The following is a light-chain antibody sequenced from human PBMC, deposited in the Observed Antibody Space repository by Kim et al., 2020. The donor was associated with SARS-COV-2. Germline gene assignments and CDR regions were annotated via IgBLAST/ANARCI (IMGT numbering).Light chain of an antibody. J-gene: IGKJ2*01. Sequence: DTQMTQSPSSLSASVGDRVTITCQASQDISNYLNWYQQKPGKAPKLLIYDASNLETGVPSRFSGSGSGTDFTFTISSLQPEDIATYYCQQYDNLPYTFGQGTKLEI. CDR1: QDISNY. CDR3: QQYDNLPYT. CDR2: DAS. V-gene: IGKV1-33*01.